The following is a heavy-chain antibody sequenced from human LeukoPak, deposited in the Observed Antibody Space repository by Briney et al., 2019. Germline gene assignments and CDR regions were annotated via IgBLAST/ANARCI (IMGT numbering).Heavy chain of an antibody. Sequence: SETLSLTCTVSGGSISSYYWSWIRQPPGKGLEWIGYIYYSGSTNYNPSLKSRVTISVDTSKNQFSRKLSSVTAADTAVYYCSSSGWYDWFDPWGQGNLVTVSS. J-gene: IGHJ5*02. D-gene: IGHD6-19*01. CDR3: SSSGWYDWFDP. CDR1: GGSISSYY. V-gene: IGHV4-59*01. CDR2: IYYSGST.